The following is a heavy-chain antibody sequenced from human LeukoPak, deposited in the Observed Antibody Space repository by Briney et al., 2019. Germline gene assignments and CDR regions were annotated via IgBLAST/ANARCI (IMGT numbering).Heavy chain of an antibody. Sequence: ASVKVSCKASGYTFTSNHIHCVRQAPGQGLEWMGVINPSGDSTSYAQKFQGRVTMTRDTSTSTVYMELSSLRPEDTAICYCAKLAASETGEGSWGQGTLVTVSS. D-gene: IGHD6-13*01. CDR3: AKLAASETGEGS. J-gene: IGHJ5*02. CDR2: INPSGDST. V-gene: IGHV1-46*01. CDR1: GYTFTSNH.